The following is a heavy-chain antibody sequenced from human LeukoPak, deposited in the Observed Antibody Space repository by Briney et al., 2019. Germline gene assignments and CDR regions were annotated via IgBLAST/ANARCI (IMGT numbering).Heavy chain of an antibody. D-gene: IGHD3-22*01. Sequence: SETLSLTCTVSGGSISSSTYYWGWIRQPPWKGLEWIGSISYSGRTYYTPSLKSRVTTSVDTSKNQFSLRRSSVTAADTAVYYCERQSDSSGYIHTWGQGTLVTVSS. V-gene: IGHV4-39*01. CDR1: GGSISSSTYY. J-gene: IGHJ4*02. CDR3: ERQSDSSGYIHT. CDR2: ISYSGRT.